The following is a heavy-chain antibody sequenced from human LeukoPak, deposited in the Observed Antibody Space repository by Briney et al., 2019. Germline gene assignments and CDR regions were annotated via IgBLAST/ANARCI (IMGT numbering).Heavy chain of an antibody. V-gene: IGHV3-74*01. D-gene: IGHD1-26*01. CDR3: ARVAQSGSNNLALFDS. CDR1: GFTFSSYW. CDR2: ISGDGTSA. J-gene: IGHJ5*01. Sequence: GGSLRLSCAASGFTFSSYWLHWVRQAPGKRPAWVSRISGDGTSASYADSVKGRFTISRDNAKNTLNLQMNSLRAEDTAVYYCARVAQSGSNNLALFDSWGQGTLVTVSS.